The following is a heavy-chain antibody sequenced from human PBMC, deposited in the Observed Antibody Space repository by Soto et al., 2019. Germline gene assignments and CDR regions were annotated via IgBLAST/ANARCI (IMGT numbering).Heavy chain of an antibody. Sequence: EVQLLESGGGLVQPGGSLRLSWAASGFTFSNYAVTWVLQAPGKGLERVSTISGSGGSTYYADSVKGRFTISRDNSKNTLYLQMNSLRAEDTAVYYCAKDQGSSWYEIDYWGQGTLVTVSS. D-gene: IGHD6-13*01. CDR2: ISGSGGST. J-gene: IGHJ4*02. CDR1: GFTFSNYA. V-gene: IGHV3-23*01. CDR3: AKDQGSSWYEIDY.